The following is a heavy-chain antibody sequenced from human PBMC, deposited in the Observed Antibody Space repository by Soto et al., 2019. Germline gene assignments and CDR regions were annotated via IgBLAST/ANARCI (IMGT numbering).Heavy chain of an antibody. CDR2: VHYIGSP. D-gene: IGHD5-12*01. CDR1: GGSVSNTDYH. J-gene: IGHJ4*02. Sequence: PSETLSLTCTVSGGSVSNTDYHWGWIRQPPGTGLEFLGIVHYIGSPHYNPSLNSRVTISLDTSTNQFSLRLTSVTAADTAVYYCVRHPNGYNPFDQWGQGTMVTVYS. V-gene: IGHV4-39*01. CDR3: VRHPNGYNPFDQ.